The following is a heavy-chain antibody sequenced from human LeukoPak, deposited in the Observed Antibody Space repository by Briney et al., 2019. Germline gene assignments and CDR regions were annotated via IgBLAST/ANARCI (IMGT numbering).Heavy chain of an antibody. CDR3: AIRTSRGVSGSSYFDS. Sequence: ASVKVSCKASGYTFTTYDINWVRQAAGQGPEWMGWMNPNSGNTAYAQNFQGRVIMTRNTSISTAYMELSSLRFEDTAVFYCAIRTSRGVSGSSYFDSWGQGTLVTVSS. V-gene: IGHV1-8*01. CDR2: MNPNSGNT. J-gene: IGHJ4*02. CDR1: GYTFTTYD. D-gene: IGHD3-10*01.